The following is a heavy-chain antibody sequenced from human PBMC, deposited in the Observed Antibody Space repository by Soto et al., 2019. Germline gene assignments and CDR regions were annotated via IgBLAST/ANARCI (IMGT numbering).Heavy chain of an antibody. V-gene: IGHV2-5*02. J-gene: IGHJ5*02. CDR3: EPRLRDYGLGRERASYFDP. CDR2: IYWDDDK. CDR1: GFSLSTTGVG. Sequence: QITLKESGPTLVRPTQTLTLTCTFSGFSLSTTGVGVGWIRQPPGKALEWLALIYWDDDKRYSPSLKSRLTITXDAXKNEVILTMTNMDPVDTATYYCEPRLRDYGLGRERASYFDPWGQGTLVTVSS. D-gene: IGHD3-10*01.